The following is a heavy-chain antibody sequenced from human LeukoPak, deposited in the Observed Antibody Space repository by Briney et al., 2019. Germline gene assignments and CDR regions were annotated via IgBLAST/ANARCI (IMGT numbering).Heavy chain of an antibody. D-gene: IGHD6-13*01. CDR1: GGSINTYY. CDR3: ARRFVGYDSSWGASDI. Sequence: PSETLSLTCTVSGGSINTYYWSWIRQPPGKGLEWIGYIYYSGSTNYNPSLKSRVTISVDMSKNQFSLKLSSVTAADTAVYYCARRFVGYDSSWGASDIWGLGTMVTVSS. CDR2: IYYSGST. J-gene: IGHJ3*02. V-gene: IGHV4-59*08.